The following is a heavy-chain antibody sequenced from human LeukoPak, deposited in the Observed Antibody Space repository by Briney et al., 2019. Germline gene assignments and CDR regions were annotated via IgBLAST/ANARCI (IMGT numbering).Heavy chain of an antibody. J-gene: IGHJ4*02. CDR1: GGTFISYA. CDR2: IIPIFGTA. V-gene: IGHV1-69*13. Sequence: SVKVSFKASGGTFISYAISWVRQAPGQGLEWMGGIIPIFGTANYAQKFQGRVTITADESTSTAYMELSSLRSEDTAVYYCARDSTAMVTDNFDYWGQGTLVTVSS. D-gene: IGHD5-18*01. CDR3: ARDSTAMVTDNFDY.